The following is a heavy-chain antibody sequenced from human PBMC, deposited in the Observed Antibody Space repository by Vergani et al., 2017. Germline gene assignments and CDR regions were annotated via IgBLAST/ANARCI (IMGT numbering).Heavy chain of an antibody. V-gene: IGHV3-30-3*01. D-gene: IGHD2-2*02. Sequence: QVQLVESGGGVVQPGRSLRLSCAASGFTFSSYAMHWVRQAPGKGLEWVAVISYDGSNKYYADSVKGRFTITRDNSKNTLYLQMNSLRAEDTAVYYCARLAGYCSGTSCYTEIVDYWGQGTMVTVSS. J-gene: IGHJ4*02. CDR2: ISYDGSNK. CDR1: GFTFSSYA. CDR3: ARLAGYCSGTSCYTEIVDY.